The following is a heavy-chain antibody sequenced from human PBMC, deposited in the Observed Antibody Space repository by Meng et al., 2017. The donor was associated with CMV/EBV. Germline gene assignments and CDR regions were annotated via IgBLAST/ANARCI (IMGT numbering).Heavy chain of an antibody. CDR3: ARKRSQVSGSAFDI. CDR1: GFTFSDYY. Sequence: GGSLRLSCAASGFTFSDYYMSWIRQAPEKGLEWVSYITNSGNTIYAADSVKGRFSISRDNARNSLYLQMNSLRAEDTAVYYCARKRSQVSGSAFDIWGHGTMVTVSS. V-gene: IGHV3-11*01. J-gene: IGHJ3*02. D-gene: IGHD3-10*01. CDR2: ITNSGNTI.